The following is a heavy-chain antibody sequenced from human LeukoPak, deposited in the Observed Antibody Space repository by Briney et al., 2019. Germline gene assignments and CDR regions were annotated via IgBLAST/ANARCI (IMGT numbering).Heavy chain of an antibody. V-gene: IGHV4-31*03. CDR1: GGSISSGGYY. CDR2: INHSGST. J-gene: IGHJ5*02. Sequence: SQTLSLTCTVSGGSISSGGYYWSWIRQHPGKGLEWIGEINHSGSTNYNPSLKSRVTISVDTSKNQFSLKLSSVTAADTAVYYCARRLYRRSWFDPWGQGTLVTVSS. CDR3: ARRLYRRSWFDP. D-gene: IGHD3-16*01.